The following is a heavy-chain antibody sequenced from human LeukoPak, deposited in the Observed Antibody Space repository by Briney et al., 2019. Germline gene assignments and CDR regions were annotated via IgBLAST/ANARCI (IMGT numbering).Heavy chain of an antibody. D-gene: IGHD4/OR15-4a*01. J-gene: IGHJ4*02. CDR1: VFTFSNYW. CDR2: IKQDGSEK. Sequence: PGGSLRLSCAASVFTFSNYWMNWVRQAPGKGLEWVANIKQDGSEKYYVDSVKGRFTISRDNAKKSLYLQMDSLRAEDTAVYYCARVFGAGYSDYWGQGTLVTVSS. CDR3: ARVFGAGYSDY. V-gene: IGHV3-7*01.